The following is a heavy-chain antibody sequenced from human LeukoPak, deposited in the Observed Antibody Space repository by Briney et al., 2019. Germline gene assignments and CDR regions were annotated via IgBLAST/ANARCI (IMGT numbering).Heavy chain of an antibody. Sequence: SVKVSCKASGGTFSSYAISWVRQAPGQGLEWMGGIIPIFGTANYAQKLQGRVTITTDESTSTAYMELSSLRSEDTAVYYCARYRQLERLAFDIWGQGTMVTVSS. CDR3: ARYRQLERLAFDI. J-gene: IGHJ3*02. CDR1: GGTFSSYA. V-gene: IGHV1-69*05. D-gene: IGHD1-1*01. CDR2: IIPIFGTA.